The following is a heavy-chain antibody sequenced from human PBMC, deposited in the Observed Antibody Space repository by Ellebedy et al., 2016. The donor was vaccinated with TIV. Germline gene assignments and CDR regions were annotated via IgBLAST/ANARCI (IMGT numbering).Heavy chain of an antibody. Sequence: ASVKVSCKASGYTFTDYGITWLGQAPGRGLEWRGWIGTDMGNTNYAQKFRGRVTMTTDTSTTTGYMGLRSLRSADTALYYCARDRDIRSSSDFQHWGQGTLVTVSS. D-gene: IGHD6-6*01. CDR1: GYTFTDYG. CDR3: ARDRDIRSSSDFQH. J-gene: IGHJ1*01. CDR2: IGTDMGNT. V-gene: IGHV1-18*04.